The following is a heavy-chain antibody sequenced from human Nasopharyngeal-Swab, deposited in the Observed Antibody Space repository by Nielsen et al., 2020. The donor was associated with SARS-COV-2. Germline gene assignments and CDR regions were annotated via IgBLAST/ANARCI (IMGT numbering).Heavy chain of an antibody. CDR3: ARVDSSGLHWFDP. J-gene: IGHJ5*02. V-gene: IGHV1-18*01. CDR2: ISAYNGNT. D-gene: IGHD6-19*01. CDR1: GYTFTNYA. Sequence: ASVKVSCKASGYTFTNYAMNWVRQAPGQGLEWMGWISAYNGNTNYAQKLQGRVTMTTDTSTSTAYMGLRSLRSDDTAVYYCARVDSSGLHWFDPWGQGTLVTVSS.